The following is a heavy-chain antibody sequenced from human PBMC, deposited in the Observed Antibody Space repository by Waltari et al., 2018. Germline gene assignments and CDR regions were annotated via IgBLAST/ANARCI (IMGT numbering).Heavy chain of an antibody. CDR1: GYSPSSGYS. D-gene: IGHD4-17*01. CDR3: ASGVGDHGDYLADY. J-gene: IGHJ4*02. CDR2: IYHSGST. V-gene: IGHV4-38-2*01. Sequence: QVQLQESGPGLVKPSETLSLTCAVSGYSPSSGYSGGWIRPPPGKGLEWIGSIYHSGSTYYNPSLKSRVTISVDTSKNQFSLKLSSVTAADTAVYYCASGVGDHGDYLADYWGQGTLVTVSS.